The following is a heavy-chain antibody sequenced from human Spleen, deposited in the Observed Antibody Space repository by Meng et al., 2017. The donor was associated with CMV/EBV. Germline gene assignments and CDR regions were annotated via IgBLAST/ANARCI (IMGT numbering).Heavy chain of an antibody. Sequence: KASGYTFTAYYIHWVRQAPGQGLDWMAWINPNSGGTNYAQKFQGRVTVTRDTSISTVYMDLSSLTSDDTAVYFCARGDGPRPEYFDLWGRGTPVTVSS. V-gene: IGHV1-2*02. CDR2: INPNSGGT. CDR1: GYTFTAYY. J-gene: IGHJ2*01. CDR3: ARGDGPRPEYFDL.